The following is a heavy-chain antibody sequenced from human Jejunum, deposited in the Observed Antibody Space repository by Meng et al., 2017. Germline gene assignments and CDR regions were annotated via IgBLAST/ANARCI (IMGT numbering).Heavy chain of an antibody. V-gene: IGHV3-30-3*01. J-gene: IGHJ5*02. Sequence: QVQLVESGGGVVQPGRSLRSYCAASGFTFSNYPMHWVRQAPGKGLEWVALISYDGNNKYYADSVKGRFTISRDNSKNTLFLQMNSLRAEDTAVYYCARDSYIWEGWFDPWGQGTLVTVSS. CDR2: ISYDGNNK. D-gene: IGHD3-16*01. CDR3: ARDSYIWEGWFDP. CDR1: GFTFSNYP.